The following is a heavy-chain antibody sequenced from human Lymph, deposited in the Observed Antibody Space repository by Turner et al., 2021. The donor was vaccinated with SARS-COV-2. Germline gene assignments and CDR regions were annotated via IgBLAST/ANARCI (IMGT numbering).Heavy chain of an antibody. D-gene: IGHD3-3*01. CDR2: INPNSGGT. V-gene: IGHV1-2*02. CDR3: ARDVERYNDFWSGYSGGYGLDV. Sequence: QVQLVQSGAEVKKPGVSVKVSCKAAGYTFTGHYMHWVRQAPGQGLEWMGWINPNSGGTNYAQKFQGRVTMTRDTSISTAYMELSRLRSDDTAVYYCARDVERYNDFWSGYSGGYGLDVWGQGTTVTVSS. J-gene: IGHJ6*02. CDR1: GYTFTGHY.